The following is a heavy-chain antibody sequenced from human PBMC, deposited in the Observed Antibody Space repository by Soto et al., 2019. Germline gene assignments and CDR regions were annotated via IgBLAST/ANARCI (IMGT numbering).Heavy chain of an antibody. V-gene: IGHV1-69*13. Sequence: SVKVSCKASGGTFSSYAISWVRQAPGQGLEWMGGIIPIFGTANYAQKFQGRVTITADESTSTAYMELSSLRSEDTAVYYCGSSWYYYDSSGYYVAYWGQGTLVTVSS. CDR1: GGTFSSYA. CDR3: GSSWYYYDSSGYYVAY. J-gene: IGHJ4*02. D-gene: IGHD3-22*01. CDR2: IIPIFGTA.